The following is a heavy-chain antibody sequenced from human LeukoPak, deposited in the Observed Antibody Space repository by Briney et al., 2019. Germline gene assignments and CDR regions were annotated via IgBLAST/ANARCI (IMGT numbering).Heavy chain of an antibody. Sequence: ASVKVSCKASGYTFTGYNMHWVRQAPGQGLEWMGRINPNSGGTNYAQKFQGSVTMTRDTSISTAYMELSRLRSDDTAVYYCARDMHSSGSYSPLDYWGQGTLVTVSS. CDR1: GYTFTGYN. D-gene: IGHD3-10*01. J-gene: IGHJ4*02. V-gene: IGHV1-2*06. CDR3: ARDMHSSGSYSPLDY. CDR2: INPNSGGT.